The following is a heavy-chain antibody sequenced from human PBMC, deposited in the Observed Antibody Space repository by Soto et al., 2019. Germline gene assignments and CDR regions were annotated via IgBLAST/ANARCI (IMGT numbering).Heavy chain of an antibody. V-gene: IGHV3-30*18. J-gene: IGHJ4*02. Sequence: AGGSLRLSCAASGFTFSSYGMHWVRQAPGKGLEWVAVISYDGSNKYYADSVKGRFTISRDNSKNTLYLQMSSLRAEDTAVYYCAKDRSLIVGATYSFDYWGQGTLVTVSS. CDR3: AKDRSLIVGATYSFDY. CDR1: GFTFSSYG. CDR2: ISYDGSNK. D-gene: IGHD1-26*01.